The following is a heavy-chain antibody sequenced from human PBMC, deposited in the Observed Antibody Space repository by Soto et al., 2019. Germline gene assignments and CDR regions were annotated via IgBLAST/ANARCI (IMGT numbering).Heavy chain of an antibody. CDR3: AREISSGWANWFAP. D-gene: IGHD6-19*01. CDR2: ISGYNGNT. CDR1: GYTFHSYG. J-gene: IGHJ5*02. Sequence: QVQLVQSGAEVKKPGASVKVSCKASGYTFHSYGISWVRQAPGQGLEWMGTISGYNGNTNYAQKIQGRVTMTTDTSTSTANMELRSVRSDDTALYYCAREISSGWANWFAPWGQGTLVTVSS. V-gene: IGHV1-18*04.